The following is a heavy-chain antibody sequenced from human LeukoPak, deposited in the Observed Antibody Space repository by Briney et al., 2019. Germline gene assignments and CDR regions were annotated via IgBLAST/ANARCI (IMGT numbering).Heavy chain of an antibody. CDR2: ISWNSGSI. CDR3: VHSSSWDEGPAFDI. V-gene: IGHV3-9*01. Sequence: SGGSLRLSCAASGFTFDDYAMHWVRQAPGKGLEWVSGISWNSGSIGYADSVKGRFTISRDNAKNSLYLQMNSLRAEDTALYYCVHSSSWDEGPAFDIWGQGTMVTVSS. D-gene: IGHD6-13*01. J-gene: IGHJ3*02. CDR1: GFTFDDYA.